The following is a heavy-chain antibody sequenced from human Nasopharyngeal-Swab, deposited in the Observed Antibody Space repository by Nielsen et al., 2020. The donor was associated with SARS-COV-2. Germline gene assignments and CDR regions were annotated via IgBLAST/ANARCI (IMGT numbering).Heavy chain of an antibody. CDR2: ISYDGSNK. D-gene: IGHD3-22*01. V-gene: IGHV3-30*18. CDR3: AKDEVVVVYYYTFDY. Sequence: GESLKISCAASGFTFSNYGMHWVRQAPGKGLEWVAVISYDGSNKYYADSVKGRFTISRDNSKNTLYLQMNSLRAEDTAVYYCAKDEVVVVYYYTFDYWGQGTLVTVSS. CDR1: GFTFSNYG. J-gene: IGHJ4*02.